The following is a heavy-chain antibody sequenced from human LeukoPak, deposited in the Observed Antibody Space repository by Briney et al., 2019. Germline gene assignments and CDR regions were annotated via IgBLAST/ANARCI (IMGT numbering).Heavy chain of an antibody. V-gene: IGHV4-59*08. CDR3: ARQNSGYDLGPFAY. CDR1: GGSISSYY. D-gene: IGHD5-12*01. CDR2: ISYSGST. J-gene: IGHJ4*02. Sequence: PSETLSLTCTVSGGSISSYYWSWIRQPPGKGLEWIAYISYSGSTNNNPSLRSRVTISLDTTKNHFSLKLSSVTAADTAVYYCARQNSGYDLGPFAYWGRGTLVTVSS.